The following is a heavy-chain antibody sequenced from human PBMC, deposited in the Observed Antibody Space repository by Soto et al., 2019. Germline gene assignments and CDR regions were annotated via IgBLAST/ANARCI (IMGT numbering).Heavy chain of an antibody. Sequence: EVQLVESGGGLVQPGGSLRLSCAASGFTFSSHWMHWVRQGPGKGLVWVSRINSDGSSTSYADSVKGRFTISRDNAKNTLSLQMTSLRAEDTAVYFCARVALSYSSGWAYGYWGQGTLVTVSS. CDR1: GFTFSSHW. V-gene: IGHV3-74*01. J-gene: IGHJ4*02. CDR3: ARVALSYSSGWAYGY. D-gene: IGHD3-22*01. CDR2: INSDGSST.